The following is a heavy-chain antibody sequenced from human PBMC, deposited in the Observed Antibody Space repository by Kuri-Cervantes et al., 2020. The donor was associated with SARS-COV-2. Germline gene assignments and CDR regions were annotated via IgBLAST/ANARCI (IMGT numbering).Heavy chain of an antibody. CDR3: ARGYPLQRRVAAYFDY. V-gene: IGHV3-53*01. D-gene: IGHD1-1*01. J-gene: IGHJ4*02. CDR2: IYSGGST. Sequence: GESLKISCAASGFTVSSNYMSWVRQAPGKGLEWVSVIYSGGSTYYADSVKGRFTISRDNSKNTLYLQMNSLRAEDTAVYYCARGYPLQRRVAAYFDYWGQGTVVTVSS. CDR1: GFTVSSNY.